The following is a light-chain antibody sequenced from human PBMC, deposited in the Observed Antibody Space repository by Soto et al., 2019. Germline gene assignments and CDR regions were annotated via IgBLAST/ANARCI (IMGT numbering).Light chain of an antibody. CDR3: QQYGNSPPS. CDR2: GAS. V-gene: IGKV3-20*01. CDR1: QSVSNNY. Sequence: EIVLTQSPGTVSLSPGERATLSCRASQSVSNNYLARYQQKPGQALRLLIYGASRRATGIPDRFSGSGSGTDFTLTISSLEPEDFAVYHCQQYGNSPPSFGGGTKVEIK. J-gene: IGKJ4*01.